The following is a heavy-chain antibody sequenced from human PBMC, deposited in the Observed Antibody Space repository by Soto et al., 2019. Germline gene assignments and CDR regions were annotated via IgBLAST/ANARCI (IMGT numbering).Heavy chain of an antibody. CDR3: AREGGYSYGSTPFDY. V-gene: IGHV1-69*13. CDR1: GGTFSSYA. CDR2: IIPIFGTA. Sequence: SVKVSCKASGGTFSSYAISWVRQAPGQGLEWMGGIIPIFGTANYAQKFQGRVTITADGSTSTAYMELSSLRSEDTAVYYCAREGGYSYGSTPFDYWGQGTLVTVSS. D-gene: IGHD5-18*01. J-gene: IGHJ4*02.